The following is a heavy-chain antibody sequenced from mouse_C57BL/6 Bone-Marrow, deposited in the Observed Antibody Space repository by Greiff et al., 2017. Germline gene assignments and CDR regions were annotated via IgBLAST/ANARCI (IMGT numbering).Heavy chain of an antibody. J-gene: IGHJ1*03. CDR1: GYTFTSYW. CDR2: IDPSDSYT. CDR3: ARDSTTVVATDWYFDV. Sequence: QVQLQQPGAELVRPGTSVKLSCKASGYTFTSYWMHWVKQRPGQGLEWIGVIDPSDSYTNYNQKFKGKATLTVDTSSSTSYMQLSSLTSEDSAVYYCARDSTTVVATDWYFDVWGTGTTVTVSS. V-gene: IGHV1-59*01. D-gene: IGHD1-1*01.